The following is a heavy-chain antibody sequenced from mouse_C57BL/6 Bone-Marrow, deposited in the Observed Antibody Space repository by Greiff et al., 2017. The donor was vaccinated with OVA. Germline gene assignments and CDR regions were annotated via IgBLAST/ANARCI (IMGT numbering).Heavy chain of an antibody. D-gene: IGHD4-1*01. V-gene: IGHV5-6*01. Sequence: EVQWVESGGDLVKPGGSLKLSCAASGFTFSSYGMSWVRQTPDKRLEWVATISSGGSYTYYPDSVKGRFTISRDNAKNTLYLQMSSLKSEDTAMYYCARPNWDYFDYWGQGTTLTVSS. J-gene: IGHJ2*01. CDR1: GFTFSSYG. CDR3: ARPNWDYFDY. CDR2: ISSGGSYT.